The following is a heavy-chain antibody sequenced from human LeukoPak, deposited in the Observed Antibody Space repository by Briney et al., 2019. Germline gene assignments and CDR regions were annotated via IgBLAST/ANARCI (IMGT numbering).Heavy chain of an antibody. V-gene: IGHV1-18*01. CDR2: ISAYNGNT. D-gene: IGHD2-15*01. CDR1: GYTFTTYG. Sequence: ASVKVSCKASGYTFTTYGISWVRQAPGQGLEWMGWISAYNGNTNYAQKLQGRVTMTTDTSTSTTYMELRSLRSDDTAVYYCARGSGGSCYSCWFDPWGQGTLVTVSS. CDR3: ARGSGGSCYSCWFDP. J-gene: IGHJ5*02.